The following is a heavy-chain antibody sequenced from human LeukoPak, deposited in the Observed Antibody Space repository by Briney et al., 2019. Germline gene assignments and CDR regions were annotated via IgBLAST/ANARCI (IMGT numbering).Heavy chain of an antibody. D-gene: IGHD1-1*01. CDR3: ARVGDWNDLVY. Sequence: TSAETLSLTCTVSGVSITNYWWSWIRQPPGRGLEWVGYINYSGTTTNYNPPLRGPTTRAVATSKDHFCLRLRSVAAAAAAYFSCARVGDWNDLVYWGQGTLVSVSS. CDR1: GVSITNYW. J-gene: IGHJ4*02. V-gene: IGHV4-59*12. CDR2: INYSGTTT.